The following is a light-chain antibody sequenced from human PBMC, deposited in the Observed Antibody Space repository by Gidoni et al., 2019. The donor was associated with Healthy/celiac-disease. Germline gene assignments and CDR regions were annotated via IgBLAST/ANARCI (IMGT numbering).Light chain of an antibody. CDR2: AAS. V-gene: IGKV1-39*01. CDR3: QQSYSSLT. CDR1: QSISSY. Sequence: IQMTQSPSSLSASVGDRVTITCRASQSISSYLNWYQQKPGNSPKRLSYAASSLQSGVPSRFSGSGSGTDFTITISSLQPEDFATYYCQQSYSSLTFGGGTKVEIK. J-gene: IGKJ4*01.